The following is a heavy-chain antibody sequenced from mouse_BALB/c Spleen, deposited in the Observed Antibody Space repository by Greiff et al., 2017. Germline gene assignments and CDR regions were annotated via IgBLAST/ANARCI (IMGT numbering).Heavy chain of an antibody. Sequence: LVESGGGLVQPGGSLKLSCAASGFTFSSYTMSWVRQTPEKRLEWVAYISNGGGSTYYPDTVKGRFTISRDNAKNTLYLQMSSLKSEDTAMYYCARQGLRQGWYFDVWGAGTTVTVSS. CDR2: ISNGGGST. D-gene: IGHD2-4*01. V-gene: IGHV5-12-2*01. J-gene: IGHJ1*01. CDR1: GFTFSSYT. CDR3: ARQGLRQGWYFDV.